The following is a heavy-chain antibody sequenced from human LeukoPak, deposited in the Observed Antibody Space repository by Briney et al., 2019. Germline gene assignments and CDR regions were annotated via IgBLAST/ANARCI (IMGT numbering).Heavy chain of an antibody. CDR2: ISGSGGST. Sequence: PGGSLRLSCAASGFTFSSYAMSWVRQAPGKGLEWVSAISGSGGSTYYADSVKGRFTISRDNSKNTLYLQMNSLRAEDTAVYYCGGEPGKYCSGGSCYSETKMATIYFDYWGQGTLVTVSS. CDR3: GGEPGKYCSGGSCYSETKMATIYFDY. V-gene: IGHV3-23*01. CDR1: GFTFSSYA. J-gene: IGHJ4*02. D-gene: IGHD2-15*01.